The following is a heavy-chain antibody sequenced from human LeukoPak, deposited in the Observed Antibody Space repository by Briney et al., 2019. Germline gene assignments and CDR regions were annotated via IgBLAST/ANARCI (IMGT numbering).Heavy chain of an antibody. V-gene: IGHV3-21*01. D-gene: IGHD2-2*01. CDR1: GFTFSSYS. J-gene: IGHJ4*02. CDR3: ARDPRIYCSSTSCYAGILDY. CDR2: ISSSSSYI. Sequence: GGSLRLSCAASGFTFSSYSMNWVRQAPGKGLEGVSSISSSSSYIYYADSVKGRFTISRDNSKNTLYLQVNSLRAEDTAVYYCARDPRIYCSSTSCYAGILDYWGQGTLVTVSS.